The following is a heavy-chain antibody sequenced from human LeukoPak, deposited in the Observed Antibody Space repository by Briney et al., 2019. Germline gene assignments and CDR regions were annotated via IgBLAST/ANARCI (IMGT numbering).Heavy chain of an antibody. J-gene: IGHJ4*02. V-gene: IGHV4-39*01. CDR2: IYYSGST. Sequence: SETLSLTCTVSGGSISSGSSYWGWIRQPPGKVLEWIGGIYYSGSTYYNPSLKSRVTISVDTSKNQFSLELRSVTAADTAVYYCARHVVESGAVTGLFDYWGQGTLVTVSS. CDR1: GGSISSGSSY. D-gene: IGHD6-19*01. CDR3: ARHVVESGAVTGLFDY.